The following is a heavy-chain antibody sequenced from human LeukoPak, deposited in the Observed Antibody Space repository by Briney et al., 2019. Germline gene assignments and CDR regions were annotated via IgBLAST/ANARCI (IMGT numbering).Heavy chain of an antibody. CDR1: GFTFSSYA. J-gene: IGHJ4*02. CDR3: ARDARSVVVPAAILFDY. Sequence: GGSLRLSCAASGFTFSSYAMHWVRQAPGKGLEWVAVISYDGSNKYYADSVKGRFTISRDNSKNTLYLQMNSLRAEDTAVYYCARDARSVVVPAAILFDYWGQGTLVTVSS. CDR2: ISYDGSNK. D-gene: IGHD2-2*02. V-gene: IGHV3-30*01.